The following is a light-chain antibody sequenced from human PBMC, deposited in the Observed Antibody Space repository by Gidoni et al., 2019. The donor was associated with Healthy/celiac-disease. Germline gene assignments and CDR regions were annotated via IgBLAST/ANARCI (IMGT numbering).Light chain of an antibody. V-gene: IGKV3-11*01. J-gene: IGKJ1*01. Sequence: EVVLTQSPPTLSLSPGERATLSCRASQSVSNYLAWYQQKGGQAPRLLIYDTSLRATGIPTRFSGSGSGTDFTRTISSQEPEDVGIYYCQQRASWPTTFSQGTRVDIK. CDR1: QSVSNY. CDR3: QQRASWPTT. CDR2: DTS.